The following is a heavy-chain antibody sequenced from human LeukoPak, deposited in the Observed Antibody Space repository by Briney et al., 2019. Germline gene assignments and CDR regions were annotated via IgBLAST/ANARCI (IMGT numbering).Heavy chain of an antibody. CDR1: GGSISSYY. CDR2: IYYSGST. D-gene: IGHD3-10*01. Sequence: PSETLSLTCTVSGGSISSYYWSWIRQPPGKGLEWIGYIYYSGSTNYNPSLKSRVTISVDTSKNQFSLKLSSVTAADTAVNYCARLCRITIARGWFDPWGQGTLVTVSS. V-gene: IGHV4-59*08. CDR3: ARLCRITIARGWFDP. J-gene: IGHJ5*02.